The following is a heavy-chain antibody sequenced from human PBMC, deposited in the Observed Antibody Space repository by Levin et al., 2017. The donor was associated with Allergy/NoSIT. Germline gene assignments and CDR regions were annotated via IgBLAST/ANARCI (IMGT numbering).Heavy chain of an antibody. D-gene: IGHD2-21*02. Sequence: SETLSLTCTVSGGSISSYYWSWIRQPPGKGLEWIGYIYYSGSTNYNPSLKSRVTISVDTSKNQFSLKLSSVTAADTAVYYCARDPYCGGDCYSGGAFDIWGQGTMVTVSS. J-gene: IGHJ3*02. V-gene: IGHV4-59*01. CDR1: GGSISSYY. CDR2: IYYSGST. CDR3: ARDPYCGGDCYSGGAFDI.